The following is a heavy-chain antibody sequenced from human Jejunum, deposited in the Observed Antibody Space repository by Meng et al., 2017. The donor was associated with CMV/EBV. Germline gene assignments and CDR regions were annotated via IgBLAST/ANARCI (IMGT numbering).Heavy chain of an antibody. D-gene: IGHD2-2*01. CDR1: GYSFTTYA. CDR2: INAGNGNT. CDR3: ARTGCSSSSCYDY. V-gene: IGHV1-3*01. Sequence: QVQLVQSGAGVKKPGASVKVYCKASGYSFTTYAMHWVRQAPRQRLEWMGWINAGNGNTKYSEKFQSRVTITRDTAASTAYMELSSLRSEDTAVYYCARTGCSSSSCYDYWGQGTLVTVSS. J-gene: IGHJ4*02.